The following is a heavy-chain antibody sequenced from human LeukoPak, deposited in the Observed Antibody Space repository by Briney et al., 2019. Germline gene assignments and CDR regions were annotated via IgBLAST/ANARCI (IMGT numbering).Heavy chain of an antibody. CDR3: ARGVLRFDR. CDR1: GFTFSSYA. V-gene: IGHV3-23*01. CDR2: ISGSGGST. Sequence: GGSLRLSCAASGFTFSSYAMSWVGQAPGKGMECVSAISGSGGSTYYADSVKRRFTISTHNAKNSLYLPMNSLRAEDTAVYYCARGVLRFDRWGQGTLVTVSS. J-gene: IGHJ5*02.